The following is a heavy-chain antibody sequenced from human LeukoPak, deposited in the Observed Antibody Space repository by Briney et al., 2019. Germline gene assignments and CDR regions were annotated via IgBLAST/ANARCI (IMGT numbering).Heavy chain of an antibody. CDR2: IRYDGSNK. D-gene: IGHD6-19*01. J-gene: IGHJ5*02. CDR1: GFTFSSYG. V-gene: IGHV3-30*02. CDR3: AKDLIRYSSGWYNWFDR. Sequence: GGSLRLSCAASGFTFSSYGMHWVRQAPGKGLEWVAFIRYDGSNKYYADSVKGRFTISRDNSKNTLYLQMNSLRAEDTAVYYCAKDLIRYSSGWYNWFDRWGQGTLVTVSS.